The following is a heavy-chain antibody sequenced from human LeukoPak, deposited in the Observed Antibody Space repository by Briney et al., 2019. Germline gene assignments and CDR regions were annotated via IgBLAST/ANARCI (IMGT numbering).Heavy chain of an antibody. J-gene: IGHJ4*02. D-gene: IGHD2-2*01. CDR1: GFTFSSYS. CDR3: ARDKEVSSTSPDPFDY. CDR2: ISSSSSYI. V-gene: IGHV3-21*01. Sequence: GGSLRLSCAASGFTFSSYSMSWVCQAPGKGLEWVSSISSSSSYIYYADSVKGRFSISRDNAKNSLYLQMNSLRAEDTAVYYCARDKEVSSTSPDPFDYWGQGTLVTVSS.